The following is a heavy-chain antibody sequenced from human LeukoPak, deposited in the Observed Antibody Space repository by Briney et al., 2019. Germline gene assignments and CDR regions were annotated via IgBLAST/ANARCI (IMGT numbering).Heavy chain of an antibody. CDR1: GGSISTSNYY. Sequence: PSETLSLTCTVSGGSISTSNYYWGWIRQPPGKGLEWIGNIFYSGSTYYSPSLKSRVTISLDTSRNQFSLKLSSVTAADTAVYYCARGHLGGSWFKYDAFEIWGQGTMVTVSS. CDR3: ARGHLGGSWFKYDAFEI. J-gene: IGHJ3*02. CDR2: IFYSGST. V-gene: IGHV4-39*07. D-gene: IGHD2-15*01.